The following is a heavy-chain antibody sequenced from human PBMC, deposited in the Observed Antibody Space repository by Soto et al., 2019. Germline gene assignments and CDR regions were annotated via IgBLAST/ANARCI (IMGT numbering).Heavy chain of an antibody. V-gene: IGHV4-39*01. CDR1: GGSISSSSYY. J-gene: IGHJ6*02. CDR2: TYYSGST. CDR3: ARYVSNYPYYYGMDV. D-gene: IGHD4-4*01. Sequence: PSETLSLTCIVSGGSISSSSYYWGWIRQPPGKGLDWIGTTYYSGSTYYNPSLKSRVTISVDTSKNQFSLKLSSVTAADTAMYYCARYVSNYPYYYGMDVWGQGTTVTVSS.